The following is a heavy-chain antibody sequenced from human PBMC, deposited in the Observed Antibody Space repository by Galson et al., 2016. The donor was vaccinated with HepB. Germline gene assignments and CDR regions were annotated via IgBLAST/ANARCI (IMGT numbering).Heavy chain of an antibody. CDR1: GFTFGDFA. J-gene: IGHJ5*02. D-gene: IGHD2-2*01. CDR3: SRGRGYVAVVPAAQVHRFAP. V-gene: IGHV3-49*03. CDR2: IRSEVYGGTT. Sequence: SLRLSCAGSGFTFGDFAMSWFRQAPGKGLEWLGSIRSEVYGGTTDYAASVEGRFTISRDDSKSIAYLQMNRLETADTAVYYCSRGRGYVAVVPAAQVHRFAPWGQGTLVTVSS.